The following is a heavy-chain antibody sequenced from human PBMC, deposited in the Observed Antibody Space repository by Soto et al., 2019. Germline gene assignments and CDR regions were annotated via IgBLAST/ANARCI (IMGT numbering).Heavy chain of an antibody. CDR3: ARPAATVIFYSGMDV. CDR1: GFTFSDYA. D-gene: IGHD4-17*01. CDR2: ISFDGSNE. V-gene: IGHV3-30-3*01. J-gene: IGHJ6*02. Sequence: LRLSCAASGFTFSDYAMHWVRQAPGKGLEWVAIISFDGSNEHYADSVQGRFTISRDNSENTLYLQMNSLRADDTAVYYCARPAATVIFYSGMDVWGQGTTVTVSS.